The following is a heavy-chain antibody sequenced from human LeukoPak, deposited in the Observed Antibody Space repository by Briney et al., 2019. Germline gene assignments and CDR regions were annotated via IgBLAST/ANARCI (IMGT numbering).Heavy chain of an antibody. CDR3: ARSGLYDSSGYIGY. V-gene: IGHV3-23*01. Sequence: GGSLRLSCAASGFTFNNYAMSWVRQAPGKGLEWVSTISSSGANTYYADSVKGRFTISRDNSKNTLYLQMNSLRAGDTAVYYCARSGLYDSSGYIGYWGQGTLVTVSS. CDR1: GFTFNNYA. J-gene: IGHJ4*02. CDR2: ISSSGANT. D-gene: IGHD3-22*01.